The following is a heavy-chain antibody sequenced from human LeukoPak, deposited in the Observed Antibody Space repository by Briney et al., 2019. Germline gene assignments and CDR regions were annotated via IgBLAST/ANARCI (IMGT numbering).Heavy chain of an antibody. Sequence: ASVKVSCKASGNTFTSYDINWVRQAPGHGLECMGWMNPNSGNTGYAQKFQGRVTMTRNTSISTAYMELSSLRSGDTAVYYCARGSLLYGSNSGVDYWGQGTLVTVSS. CDR3: ARGSLLYGSNSGVDY. J-gene: IGHJ4*02. D-gene: IGHD4-23*01. CDR2: MNPNSGNT. CDR1: GNTFTSYD. V-gene: IGHV1-8*01.